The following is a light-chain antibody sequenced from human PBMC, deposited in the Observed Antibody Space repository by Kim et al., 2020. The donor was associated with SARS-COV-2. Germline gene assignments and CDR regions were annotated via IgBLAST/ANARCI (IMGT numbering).Light chain of an antibody. CDR1: HDIGTY. J-gene: IGKJ5*01. Sequence: DIQMTQSPSSLSASVGDRVTITCRASHDIGTYLAWFQQKPGKAPKSLIYGASSLQSGVPSRFSGSGSGSDFILSISSLQPEDSATYFCLQHNFYPITFGQGTRLEIK. CDR2: GAS. V-gene: IGKV1-16*01. CDR3: LQHNFYPIT.